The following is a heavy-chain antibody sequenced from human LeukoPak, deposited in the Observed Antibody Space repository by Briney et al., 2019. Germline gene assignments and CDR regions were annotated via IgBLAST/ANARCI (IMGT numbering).Heavy chain of an antibody. CDR2: ISSSSYYT. J-gene: IGHJ3*01. CDR1: GFTFRSYA. Sequence: GGSLRLSCAASGFTFRSYAMHWIRQAPGKGLEWVSYISSSSYYTNYADSVRGRFTISRDNAKNSLYLQMNSLSAEDTVVYYCARGAKYCSSTSCYEDAFDFWGQGTMVTVSS. CDR3: ARGAKYCSSTSCYEDAFDF. D-gene: IGHD2-2*01. V-gene: IGHV3-11*05.